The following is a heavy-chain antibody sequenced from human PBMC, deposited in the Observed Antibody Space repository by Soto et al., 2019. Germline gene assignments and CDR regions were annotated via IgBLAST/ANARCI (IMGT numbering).Heavy chain of an antibody. J-gene: IGHJ6*01. D-gene: IGHD3-3*01. CDR2: ISSSSSSI. CDR1: VFNFSSYT. CDR3: ARGDDTHDDFWTRPTAAGMDV. V-gene: IGHV3-21*01. Sequence: WGSLRISCASSVFNFSSYTMNWVRQAQGSGLEWASPISSSSSSIYYGDSVKGRFTISRDNAKNSLYLQMNSLRAEDTAVYYCARGDDTHDDFWTRPTAAGMDVWGQGTTVTVSS.